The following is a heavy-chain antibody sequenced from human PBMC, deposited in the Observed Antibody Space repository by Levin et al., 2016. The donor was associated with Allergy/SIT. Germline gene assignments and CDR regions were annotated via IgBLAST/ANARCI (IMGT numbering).Heavy chain of an antibody. CDR2: IYPGDSDT. D-gene: IGHD5-18*01. J-gene: IGHJ4*02. Sequence: VRQMPGKGLEWMGIIYPGDSDTRYSPSFQGQVTISADKSISTAYLQWSSLKASDTAMYYCARRGYSYGSYYFDYWGQGTLVTVSS. V-gene: IGHV5-51*01. CDR3: ARRGYSYGSYYFDY.